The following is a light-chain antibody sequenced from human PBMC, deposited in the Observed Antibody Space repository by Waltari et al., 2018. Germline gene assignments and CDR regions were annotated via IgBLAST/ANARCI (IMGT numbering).Light chain of an antibody. CDR2: DAS. CDR3: QKYGTLPAT. V-gene: IGKV3-20*01. J-gene: IGKJ1*01. Sequence: EIVLTQSPGTLSLSPGERATLSCRASQSVSRTLAWYQQKPGQAPRLLIYDASSRATGIPDRFSGSGSGTDFSLTISMLEPEDFAVYYCQKYGTLPATFGQGTKVEIK. CDR1: QSVSRT.